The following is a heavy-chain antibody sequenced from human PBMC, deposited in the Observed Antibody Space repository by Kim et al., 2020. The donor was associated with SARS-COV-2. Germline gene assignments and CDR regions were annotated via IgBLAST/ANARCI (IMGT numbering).Heavy chain of an antibody. V-gene: IGHV3-43*01. CDR2: ITWDGGST. D-gene: IGHD3-16*01. CDR3: AKEKSRIWDF. Sequence: GGSLRLSCAASGFIFHEYSMHWVRQAPGKDLEWVALITWDGGSTFYEDSVKGRFTISRDNSENSLHMQMNSLTIEDSALYYCAKEKSRIWDFWGQGTLVTVSS. J-gene: IGHJ4*02. CDR1: GFIFHEYS.